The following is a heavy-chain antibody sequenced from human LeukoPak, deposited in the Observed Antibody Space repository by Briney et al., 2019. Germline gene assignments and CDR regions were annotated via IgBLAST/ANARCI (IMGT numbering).Heavy chain of an antibody. J-gene: IGHJ4*02. CDR3: ARDSKDGDFDWLLFSY. CDR2: INPNSGGT. V-gene: IGHV1-2*02. D-gene: IGHD3-9*01. Sequence: ASVKVSCKASGYTFTGYYMHWVRQAPGQGLEWMGWINPNSGGTNYAQKFQGRVTMTRDTSISTAYMELSRLRSDDTAVYYCARDSKDGDFDWLLFSYWGQGTLVTVSS. CDR1: GYTFTGYY.